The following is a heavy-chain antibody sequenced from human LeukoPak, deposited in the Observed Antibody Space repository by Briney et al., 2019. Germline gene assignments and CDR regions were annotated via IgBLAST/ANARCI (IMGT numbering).Heavy chain of an antibody. CDR2: ISTDGSST. D-gene: IGHD6-6*01. CDR1: GFTFSSYW. Sequence: GGSLRLSCAASGFTFSSYWMHWVRQAPGKGLVWVSRISTDGSSTNSADSVKGRFTISRDNAKNTLYLQMNSLRAEDTAVYYCVREYSSSSGRAFDIWGQGTMV. CDR3: VREYSSSSGRAFDI. V-gene: IGHV3-74*01. J-gene: IGHJ3*02.